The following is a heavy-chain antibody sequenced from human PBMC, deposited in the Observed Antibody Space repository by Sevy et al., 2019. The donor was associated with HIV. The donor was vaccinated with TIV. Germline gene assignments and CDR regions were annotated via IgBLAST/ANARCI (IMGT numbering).Heavy chain of an antibody. Sequence: GGSLRLSCETSGFTFSSYFINWVRQSPGKGLEWVASIGRSSSHIYYADSVKGRFTISRDNGKNSLYLQMNSLRVDDTAIYYCARDKEGNGNCYFDYWGQGALVTVSS. V-gene: IGHV3-21*06. J-gene: IGHJ4*02. CDR3: ARDKEGNGNCYFDY. D-gene: IGHD3-10*01. CDR2: IGRSSSHI. CDR1: GFTFSSYF.